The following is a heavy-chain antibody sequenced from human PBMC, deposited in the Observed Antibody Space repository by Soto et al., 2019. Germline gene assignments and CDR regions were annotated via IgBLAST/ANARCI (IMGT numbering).Heavy chain of an antibody. J-gene: IGHJ4*02. CDR2: IIAVLGIT. CDR3: AREEGTVTYDY. CDR1: GSTSSTYT. V-gene: IGHV1-69*08. Sequence: QVHLVQSGAEVRKPGSSVKVSCKASGSTSSTYTISWVRQAPGQGLEWMGRIIAVLGITNYAQSFQGRVTITADKSTSTAYMELSSLRSEDTAVYYCAREEGTVTYDYWGQGTLVTVSS. D-gene: IGHD4-17*01.